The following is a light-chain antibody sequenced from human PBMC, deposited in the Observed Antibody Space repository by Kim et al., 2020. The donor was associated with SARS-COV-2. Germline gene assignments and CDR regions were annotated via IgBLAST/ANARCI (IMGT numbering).Light chain of an antibody. J-gene: IGKJ4*01. V-gene: IGKV3-20*01. Sequence: EIVMTQSPGTLSLSPGERATLSCRPSQSVSRYLAWYQQKPGQAPRLLIYSISTRATGIPDRFTGSGSGTDFTLTISRLEPEDFAVYYCQQYSSSPLTFGGGTKVDIK. CDR1: QSVSRY. CDR3: QQYSSSPLT. CDR2: SIS.